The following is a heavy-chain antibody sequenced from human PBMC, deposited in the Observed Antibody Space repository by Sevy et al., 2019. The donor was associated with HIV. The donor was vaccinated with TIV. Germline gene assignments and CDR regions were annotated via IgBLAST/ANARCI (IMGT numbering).Heavy chain of an antibody. CDR1: GFTFSSYA. D-gene: IGHD3-22*01. V-gene: IGHV3-23*01. J-gene: IGHJ4*02. CDR2: ISAGGGTT. Sequence: GGSLRLSCAASGFTFSSYAMNWVRQAPGKGLEWVSVISAGGGTTYYANSVKGRFTISRDNSKNTLFLQMNSLRAEDTAIYYCAKLWIRSGYSNLPFDYWGQGALVTVSS. CDR3: AKLWIRSGYSNLPFDY.